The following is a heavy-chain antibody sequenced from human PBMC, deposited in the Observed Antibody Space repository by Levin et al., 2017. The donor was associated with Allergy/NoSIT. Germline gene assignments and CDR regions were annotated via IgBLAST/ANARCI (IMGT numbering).Heavy chain of an antibody. CDR3: ARATRSSLIYYFDY. D-gene: IGHD6-13*01. CDR1: GASFSGYY. V-gene: IGHV4-34*01. CDR2: ISHREST. Sequence: SETLSLTCAVYGASFSGYYWSWIRQPPGRGLEWIGEISHRESTTYNPSLKSRVTILVDTSKNQFSLKLRSVTAADTAVYYCARATRSSLIYYFDYWGQGTLVTVSS. J-gene: IGHJ4*02.